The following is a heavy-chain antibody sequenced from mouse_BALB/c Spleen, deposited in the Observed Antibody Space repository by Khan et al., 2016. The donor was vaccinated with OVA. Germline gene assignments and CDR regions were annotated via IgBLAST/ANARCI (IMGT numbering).Heavy chain of an antibody. V-gene: IGHV1S81*02. D-gene: IGHD1-1*02. CDR3: TRSGWAAFAY. CDR1: GYTFTSYY. J-gene: IGHJ3*01. CDR2: INPSDGGT. Sequence: QVQLQQPGAELVKPGASVKLSCKVSGYTFTSYYMYWVKQRPGQGLEWIGGINPSDGGTNFNEKFKSKATLTVDKSSNTAYMQLSSLTSEDSAVYYCTRSGWAAFAYWGQGTLVTVSA.